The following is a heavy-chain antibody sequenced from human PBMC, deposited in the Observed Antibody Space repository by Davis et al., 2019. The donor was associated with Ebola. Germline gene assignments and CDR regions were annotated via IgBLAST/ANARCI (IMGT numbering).Heavy chain of an antibody. J-gene: IGHJ5*02. CDR3: ARDMGWLVMSWFDP. CDR1: GGSISSSNW. Sequence: SQTLSLTCAVSGGSISSSNWWSWVRQPPGKGLEWIGEIYHSGSTNYNPSLKSRVTISVDKSKNQFSLKPSSVTAADTAVYYCARDMGWLVMSWFDPWGQGTLVTVSS. CDR2: IYHSGST. V-gene: IGHV4-4*02. D-gene: IGHD6-19*01.